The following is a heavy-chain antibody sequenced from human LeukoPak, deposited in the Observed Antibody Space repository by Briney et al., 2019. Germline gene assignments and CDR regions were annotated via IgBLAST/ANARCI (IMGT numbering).Heavy chain of an antibody. CDR2: INSGGST. CDR1: GFTVSSNY. Sequence: GGSLRLSCAASGFTVSSNYMSWVRQAPGKGLEWVSVINSGGSTYYADSVKGRFTISRDNSKNTLYLQMNSLRAEDTAVYYCARESGGYYYYFDYWGQGTLVTVSS. CDR3: ARESGGYYYYFDY. D-gene: IGHD3-22*01. J-gene: IGHJ4*02. V-gene: IGHV3-53*01.